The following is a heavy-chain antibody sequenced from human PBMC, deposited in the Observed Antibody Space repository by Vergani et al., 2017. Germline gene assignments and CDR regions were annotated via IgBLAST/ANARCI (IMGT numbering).Heavy chain of an antibody. V-gene: IGHV4-34*01. Sequence: QVQLQQWGGGLLKPSETLSLTCVVNGGSFTSYHWTWIRQSQGEGLEWVGDIDHTGRPDYNPSLKSRLTMSVDKSRNQFSLTLNSVTATDTAIYFCARVNTETNGHRYYYYYMDVWGQGTAVTVS. CDR2: IDHTGRP. CDR1: GGSFTSYH. D-gene: IGHD4-11*01. CDR3: ARVNTETNGHRYYYYYMDV. J-gene: IGHJ6*03.